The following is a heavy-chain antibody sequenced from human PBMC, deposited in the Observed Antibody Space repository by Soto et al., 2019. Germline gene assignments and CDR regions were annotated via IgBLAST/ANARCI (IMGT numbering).Heavy chain of an antibody. V-gene: IGHV4-59*08. Sequence: QVQLQASGPGLVKPSETLSLTCTVSGDSVSSYKWSWIRQTPGKGLEWIGDIDNNGGTSYNPSLRSRVTMSVDTSTKQFSLRLNSVTAADTAVYYGVRQGFGALHGLVDVWGQGTTVTVSS. CDR3: VRQGFGALHGLVDV. CDR1: GDSVSSYK. J-gene: IGHJ6*02. D-gene: IGHD3-10*01. CDR2: IDNNGGT.